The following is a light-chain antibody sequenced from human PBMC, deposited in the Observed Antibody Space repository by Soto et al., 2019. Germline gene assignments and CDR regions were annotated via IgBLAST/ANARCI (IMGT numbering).Light chain of an antibody. CDR1: SSNIGGYT. Sequence: QSVLTQPPSASGTPGQKVTISCSGGSSNIGGYTVNWYQQLPGTAPRLLIYDNNRRPSGVPDRFSGSKSGTSASLAISGLQSEGEADYYCAAWDDSLNGFVFGTGTKLTVL. V-gene: IGLV1-44*01. CDR2: DNN. J-gene: IGLJ1*01. CDR3: AAWDDSLNGFV.